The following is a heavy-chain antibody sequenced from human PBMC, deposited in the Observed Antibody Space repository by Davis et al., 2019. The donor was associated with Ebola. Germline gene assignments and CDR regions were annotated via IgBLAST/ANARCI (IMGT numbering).Heavy chain of an antibody. CDR2: IYYSGNT. CDR3: ARQWYYYDRNGFYYVDALDV. Sequence: MPSETLSLTCTVSGGSISSGDYYWSWIRQPPGKGLEWIGYIYYSGNTHYNPSLKSRVSISIDTSKNQFSLKLSSVTAADTAVHYCARQWYYYDRNGFYYVDALDVWGQGTVVSVSS. J-gene: IGHJ3*01. D-gene: IGHD3-22*01. V-gene: IGHV4-30-4*01. CDR1: GGSISSGDYY.